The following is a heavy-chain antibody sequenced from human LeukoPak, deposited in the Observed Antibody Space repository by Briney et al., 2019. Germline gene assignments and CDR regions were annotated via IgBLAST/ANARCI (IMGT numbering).Heavy chain of an antibody. CDR1: GYTFTSYA. V-gene: IGHV1-3*03. CDR3: ARGYGYYYDSSGYYRDDY. Sequence: ASVKVSCKASGYTFTSYAMHWVRQAPGQRLEWMGWINAGNGNTKYSQEFQGRVTMTRNTSISTAYMELSSLRSEDTAVYYCARGYGYYYDSSGYYRDDYWGQGTLVTVSS. J-gene: IGHJ4*02. CDR2: INAGNGNT. D-gene: IGHD3-22*01.